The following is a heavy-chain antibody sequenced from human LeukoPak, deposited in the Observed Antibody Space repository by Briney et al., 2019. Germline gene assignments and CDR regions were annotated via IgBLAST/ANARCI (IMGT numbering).Heavy chain of an antibody. CDR1: GGTFSSYA. CDR3: ARAVAGMGPWFDP. V-gene: IGHV1-18*01. J-gene: IGHJ5*02. Sequence: GASVKVSCKASGGTFSSYAISWVRQAPGQGLEWMGWISAYNGNTNYAQKLQGRVTMTTDTSTSTAYMELRSLRSDDTAVYYCARAVAGMGPWFDPWGQGTLVTVSS. CDR2: ISAYNGNT. D-gene: IGHD6-19*01.